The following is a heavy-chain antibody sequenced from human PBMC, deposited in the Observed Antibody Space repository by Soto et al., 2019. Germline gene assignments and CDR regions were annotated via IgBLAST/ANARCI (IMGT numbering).Heavy chain of an antibody. D-gene: IGHD4-17*01. J-gene: IGHJ4*02. CDR3: ARIGRLRWGDY. CDR2: ISSSSSTI. Sequence: XXSLRLSCAASGFTFSSYSMHWVLQAPGKGLEWVSYISSSSSTIYYADSVKGRFTISRDNAKNSLYLQMNSLRAEDTAVYYCARIGRLRWGDYWGQGTLVTVSS. V-gene: IGHV3-48*01. CDR1: GFTFSSYS.